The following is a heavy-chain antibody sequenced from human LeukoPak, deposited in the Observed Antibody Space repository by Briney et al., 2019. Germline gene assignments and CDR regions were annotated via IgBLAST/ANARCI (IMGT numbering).Heavy chain of an antibody. J-gene: IGHJ4*02. Sequence: PGGSLRLSCAASGFTFSSSGMHWVRQAPGKGLEWVSVIYSGGSTYYADSVKGRFTISRDNSKNTLYLQMNSLRAEDTAVYYCARGGYSGRWGWGQGTLITVSS. D-gene: IGHD1-26*01. CDR2: IYSGGST. CDR3: ARGGYSGRWG. V-gene: IGHV3-53*01. CDR1: GFTFSSSG.